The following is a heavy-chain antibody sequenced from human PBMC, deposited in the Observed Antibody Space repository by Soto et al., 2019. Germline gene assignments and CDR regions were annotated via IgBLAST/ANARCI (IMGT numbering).Heavy chain of an antibody. V-gene: IGHV5-51*01. Sequence: EVQLVQSGAEVKKPWESLKISCKGSGYSFTRYWIGWVRQMPGKGLVWMGIIYPGDSDTSYSPSFQGQVTISADKSISTAYLQWSSLKDSDTAMYYCAGGGVRGVITRTRDYYGMDVWGQGTTVTVSS. CDR2: IYPGDSDT. D-gene: IGHD3-10*01. CDR3: AGGGVRGVITRTRDYYGMDV. CDR1: GYSFTRYW. J-gene: IGHJ6*02.